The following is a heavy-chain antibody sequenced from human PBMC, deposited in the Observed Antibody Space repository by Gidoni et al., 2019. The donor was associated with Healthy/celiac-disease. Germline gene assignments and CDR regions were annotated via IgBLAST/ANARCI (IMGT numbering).Heavy chain of an antibody. CDR3: ATGYCSSTSCYALSYYGMDV. D-gene: IGHD2-2*01. V-gene: IGHV1-69*01. CDR2: IIPIFCTA. Sequence: QVQLVQSGAEVKKPGSSVKVSCKASGGTFSSYAISWVRQAPGQGLEWMGGIIPIFCTANHAQKFPGRVTITADESPSTAYMELSSLRSEDTAVYYCATGYCSSTSCYALSYYGMDVWGQGTTVTVSS. J-gene: IGHJ6*02. CDR1: GGTFSSYA.